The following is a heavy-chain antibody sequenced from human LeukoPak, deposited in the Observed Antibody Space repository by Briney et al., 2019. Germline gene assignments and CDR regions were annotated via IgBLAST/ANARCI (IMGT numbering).Heavy chain of an antibody. J-gene: IGHJ5*02. V-gene: IGHV1-2*02. CDR2: INPNSGGT. CDR1: GYTFTGYY. Sequence: ASVKVSCKASGYTFTGYYMHWVRQAPGQGLEWMGWINPNSGGTNYAQKFRGRVTMTRDTSISTAYMELSRLRSDDTAVYYCARDGVGGSYENGWYNWFDPWGQGALVTVSS. CDR3: ARDGVGGSYENGWYNWFDP. D-gene: IGHD1-26*01.